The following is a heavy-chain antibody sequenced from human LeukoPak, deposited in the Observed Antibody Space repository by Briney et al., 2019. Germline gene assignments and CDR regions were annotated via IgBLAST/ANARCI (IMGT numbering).Heavy chain of an antibody. V-gene: IGHV3-30*02. Sequence: PGGSLRLSCAASRFIFSTYGMHWVRQDPGKGLEWVAFIRPDGSNEYYAASVRGRFAISRDNSKNTLYLQMNSLRAEDTAVYYCSKDQNDILTGYYLSTPEHWGQGTLVTVSS. J-gene: IGHJ1*01. CDR2: IRPDGSNE. CDR1: RFIFSTYG. D-gene: IGHD3-9*01. CDR3: SKDQNDILTGYYLSTPEH.